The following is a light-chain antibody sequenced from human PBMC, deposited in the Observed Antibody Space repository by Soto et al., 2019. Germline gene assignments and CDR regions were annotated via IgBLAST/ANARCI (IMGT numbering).Light chain of an antibody. J-gene: IGKJ1*01. Sequence: VLTQSPATLSVSPGERATFSFRASQSVRSNLACYQQKPGQAPRLLIYGASTRATGIPARFSGSGSGTEFTLTISSLQSEDFAVYYCQQYNNWPRTFGQGTKVAIK. CDR3: QQYNNWPRT. CDR2: GAS. V-gene: IGKV3-15*01. CDR1: QSVRSN.